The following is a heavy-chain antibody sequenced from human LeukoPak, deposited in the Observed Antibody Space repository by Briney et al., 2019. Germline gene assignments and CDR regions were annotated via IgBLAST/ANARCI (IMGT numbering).Heavy chain of an antibody. Sequence: GGSLRLSCAASGFTFSSYAMTWVRRAPGKGREWVSLISGSGGNTYYADSVKGRFTISRDISKNTLYLQVSSLRAEDTAVYYCAKDYDSSGRMILYWGQGTLVTVSS. J-gene: IGHJ4*02. V-gene: IGHV3-23*01. D-gene: IGHD3-22*01. CDR2: ISGSGGNT. CDR3: AKDYDSSGRMILY. CDR1: GFTFSSYA.